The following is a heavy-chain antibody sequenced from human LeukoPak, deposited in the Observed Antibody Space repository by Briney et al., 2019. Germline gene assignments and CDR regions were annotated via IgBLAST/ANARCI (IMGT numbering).Heavy chain of an antibody. CDR2: IIPILGIA. V-gene: IGHV1-69*04. J-gene: IGHJ3*02. D-gene: IGHD1-26*01. CDR1: GGTLSSYA. CDR3: ARRVGASADAFDI. Sequence: SVKVSCKASGGTLSSYAISWVRQAPGQGLEWMGRIIPILGIANYAQKFQGRVTITADKSTSTAYMELSSLRSEDTAVYYCARRVGASADAFDIWGQGTMVTVSS.